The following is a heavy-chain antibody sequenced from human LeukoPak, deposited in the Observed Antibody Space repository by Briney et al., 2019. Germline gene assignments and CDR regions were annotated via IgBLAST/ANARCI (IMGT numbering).Heavy chain of an antibody. CDR2: ISRDGSNK. V-gene: IGHV3-30-3*01. CDR1: GFTFSSYA. J-gene: IGHJ4*02. CDR3: FAGYYDSSGSYFDY. D-gene: IGHD3-22*01. Sequence: GGSLRLSCAASGFTFSSYAMHWVRQAPGEGLEWVAVISRDGSNKFYADSVKGRFTISKDNSKNTLYVQMNSLRAEDTAVYYCFAGYYDSSGSYFDYWGQGTLVTVSS.